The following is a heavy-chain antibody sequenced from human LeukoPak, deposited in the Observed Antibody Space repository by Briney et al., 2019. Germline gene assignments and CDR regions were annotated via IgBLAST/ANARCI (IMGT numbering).Heavy chain of an antibody. J-gene: IGHJ4*02. CDR1: GFTVSSSY. CDR2: IYAGGSI. Sequence: GGSLRLSCAASGFTVSSSYMSWVRQAPGKGLEWVSVIYAGGSIYYADSVKGRLTISRDNSRNTVYLQMNSLRGDDTAVYYCARDSGWIQFGLWGQGTLVTVSS. V-gene: IGHV3-53*01. CDR3: ARDSGWIQFGL. D-gene: IGHD5-18*01.